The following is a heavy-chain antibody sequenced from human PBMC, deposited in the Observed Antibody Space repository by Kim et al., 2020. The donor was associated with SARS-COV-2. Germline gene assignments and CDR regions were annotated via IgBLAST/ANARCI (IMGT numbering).Heavy chain of an antibody. V-gene: IGHV4-34*01. D-gene: IGHD6-19*01. CDR1: GGSFNGYY. Sequence: SETLSLTCAVYGGSFNGYYWSWIRQPPGKGLEWIGEINHSGSTNYNPSLKSRVTISVDTSKNHFSLKLSSVTAADTAVYYCARVIAVAGIGDYYYYNGMDVWGQGTTVTVSS. CDR3: ARVIAVAGIGDYYYYNGMDV. CDR2: INHSGST. J-gene: IGHJ6*02.